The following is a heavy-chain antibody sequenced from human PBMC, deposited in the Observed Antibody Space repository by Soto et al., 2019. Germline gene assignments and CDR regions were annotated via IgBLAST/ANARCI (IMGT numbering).Heavy chain of an antibody. D-gene: IGHD3-3*02. CDR1: GGTFSSYT. CDR3: ARDKDRQQLGGNYYYIMDV. J-gene: IGHJ6*01. Sequence: SVKVSCKASGGTFSSYTISWVRQAPGQGLEWMGRIIPILGIANYAQKFQGRVTITADKSTSTAYMELSSLRSEDTAVYYCARDKDRQQLGGNYYYIMDVWGQGTTVTVSS. CDR2: IIPILGIA. V-gene: IGHV1-69*04.